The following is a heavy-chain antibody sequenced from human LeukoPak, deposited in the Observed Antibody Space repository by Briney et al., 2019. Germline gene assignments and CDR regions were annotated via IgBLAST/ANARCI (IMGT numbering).Heavy chain of an antibody. Sequence: SVKVSCKASGGTFSSYAISWVRQAPGQGLEWMGRIIPILGIANYAQKFQGRVTITADKSTSTAYVELSSLRSEDTAVYYCARDPGTAGTPLNWFDPWGQGTLVTVSS. CDR2: IIPILGIA. D-gene: IGHD2-15*01. J-gene: IGHJ5*02. CDR3: ARDPGTAGTPLNWFDP. V-gene: IGHV1-69*04. CDR1: GGTFSSYA.